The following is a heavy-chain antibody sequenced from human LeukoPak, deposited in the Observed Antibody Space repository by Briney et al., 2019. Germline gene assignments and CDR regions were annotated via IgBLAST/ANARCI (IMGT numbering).Heavy chain of an antibody. CDR2: INPSGGST. Sequence: ASVKVSCKASGYTFTGYYMHWVRQAPGQGLEWMGIINPSGGSTSYAQKFQGRVTMTRDTSTSTVYMELSSLRAEDTAVYYCASPTRAFPSPLDAFDIWGQGTMVSVSS. CDR1: GYTFTGYY. V-gene: IGHV1-46*01. D-gene: IGHD5-24*01. J-gene: IGHJ3*02. CDR3: ASPTRAFPSPLDAFDI.